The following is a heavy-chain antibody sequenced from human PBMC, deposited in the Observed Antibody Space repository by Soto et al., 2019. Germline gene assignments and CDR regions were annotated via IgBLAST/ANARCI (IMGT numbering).Heavy chain of an antibody. J-gene: IGHJ4*02. CDR1: GGSFSGYY. D-gene: IGHD1-26*01. CDR2: INHSGST. CDR3: AAVLVGAPFDY. Sequence: QVQLQQWGAGLLKPSETLSLTCAVYGGSFSGYYWCWIRQPPGKGLEWIGEINHSGSTNYNPSLKCRVPLSVATSKNPFSLKLSSAMAADTAVYSWAAVLVGAPFDYWGQGTLVTVSS. V-gene: IGHV4-34*01.